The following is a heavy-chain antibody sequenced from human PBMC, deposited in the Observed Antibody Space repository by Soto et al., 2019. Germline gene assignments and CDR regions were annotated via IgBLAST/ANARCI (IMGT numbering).Heavy chain of an antibody. D-gene: IGHD3-22*01. CDR1: GYTFTSYG. Sequence: AASVKVSCKASGYTFTSYGISWVRQAPGQGLEWMGWISAYNGNTNYAQKLQGRVTMTTDTSTSTAYMELRSLRSDDTAVYYCARALKPYDSSGYYDYWGQGTLVTVSS. CDR2: ISAYNGNT. J-gene: IGHJ4*02. V-gene: IGHV1-18*01. CDR3: ARALKPYDSSGYYDY.